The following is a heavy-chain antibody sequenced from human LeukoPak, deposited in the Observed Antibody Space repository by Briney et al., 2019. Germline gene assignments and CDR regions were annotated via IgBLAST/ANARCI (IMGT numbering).Heavy chain of an antibody. CDR2: LYSGGST. Sequence: QTGGSLRLSCAASGFTFSSYSMNWVRQAPGKGLEWVSVLYSGGSTYYADSVKGRFTISRDNSKSTLYLQMNSLRAEDTAVYYCARFDSNEGAFDIWGQGTMVTVSS. CDR3: ARFDSNEGAFDI. J-gene: IGHJ3*02. V-gene: IGHV3-66*01. D-gene: IGHD3-9*01. CDR1: GFTFSSYS.